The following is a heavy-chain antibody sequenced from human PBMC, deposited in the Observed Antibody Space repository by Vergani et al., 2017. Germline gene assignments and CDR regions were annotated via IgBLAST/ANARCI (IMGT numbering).Heavy chain of an antibody. J-gene: IGHJ5*02. CDR1: GFTFSSYS. D-gene: IGHD3-10*01. CDR2: ISSSSSYI. Sequence: EVQLVESGGGLVKPGGSLRLSCAASGFTFSSYSMNWVRQAPGKGLEWVSSISSSSSYIYYADSVKGRFTISRDNAKNSLYLQMNSLRAEDTAVYYCARGLNLDTKSGLDWFDPWGQGTLVTVSS. CDR3: ARGLNLDTKSGLDWFDP. V-gene: IGHV3-21*01.